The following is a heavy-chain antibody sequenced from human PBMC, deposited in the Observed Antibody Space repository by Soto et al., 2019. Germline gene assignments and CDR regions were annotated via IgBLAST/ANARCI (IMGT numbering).Heavy chain of an antibody. D-gene: IGHD3-3*01. CDR2: IIPIFRTA. CDR1: GGTFSSYA. V-gene: IGHV1-69*13. Sequence: SVKVSCKASGGTFSSYAISWVRQAPGQGLEWMGGIIPIFRTANYAQKFQGRVTITADESTSTAYMELSSLRSEDTAVYYCARTHYYDVWSAHQTNTHGMDVWGQGTTVTVS. J-gene: IGHJ6*02. CDR3: ARTHYYDVWSAHQTNTHGMDV.